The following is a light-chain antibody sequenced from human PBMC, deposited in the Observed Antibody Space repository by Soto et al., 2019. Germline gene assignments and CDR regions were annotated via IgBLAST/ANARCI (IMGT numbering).Light chain of an antibody. CDR2: SNN. CDR3: EAWDDSLNGVL. Sequence: QSVLTQPPSASGTPGQRVTISCSGSSSNIGSYTVSWYQQLPGAAPKLLIYSNNQRPSGVPDRFSGSKSGTSASLGISGLQSEDEADYYCEAWDDSLNGVLFGGGTKGTVL. J-gene: IGLJ2*01. V-gene: IGLV1-44*01. CDR1: SSNIGSYT.